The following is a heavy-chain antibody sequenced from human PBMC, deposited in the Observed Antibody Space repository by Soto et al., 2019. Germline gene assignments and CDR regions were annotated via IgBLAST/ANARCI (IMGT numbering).Heavy chain of an antibody. Sequence: PSETLSLTCTVSGGSISSYYWSWIRQHPGKGLEWIGYIYYSGSTYYNPSLKSRVTISVDTSKNQFSLKLSSVTAADTAVYYCARVTGLLLYYFDYWGQGTLVTVSS. CDR3: ARVTGLLLYYFDY. D-gene: IGHD3-10*01. V-gene: IGHV4-59*06. CDR1: GGSISSYY. J-gene: IGHJ4*02. CDR2: IYYSGST.